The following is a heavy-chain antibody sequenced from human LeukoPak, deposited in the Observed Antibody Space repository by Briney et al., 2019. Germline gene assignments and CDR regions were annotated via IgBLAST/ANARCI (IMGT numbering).Heavy chain of an antibody. D-gene: IGHD1-26*01. Sequence: KPSETLSLTCTVSGGSISDYSWSWIRQPPGRGLEWIGYIFYSGSANSNPSLESRVTISVDTSKNQFSLKLSSVTAADTAAYYCARLRSGSTPPPPHYYYGLDVWGQGTTVIVSS. CDR1: GGSISDYS. CDR2: IFYSGSA. J-gene: IGHJ6*02. CDR3: ARLRSGSTPPPPHYYYGLDV. V-gene: IGHV4-59*01.